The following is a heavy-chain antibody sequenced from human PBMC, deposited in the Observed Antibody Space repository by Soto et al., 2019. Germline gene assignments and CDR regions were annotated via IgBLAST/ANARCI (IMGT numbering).Heavy chain of an antibody. J-gene: IGHJ6*02. Sequence: RASVKVSCKASGGTFSSYAISWVRQAPGQGLEWMGGIIPIFGTANYAQKFQGRVTITADESTSTAYMELSSLRSEDTAVYYCAREIGSGWPYDHYYYGMDVWGQGTTVTVSS. V-gene: IGHV1-69*13. D-gene: IGHD6-19*01. CDR1: GGTFSSYA. CDR3: AREIGSGWPYDHYYYGMDV. CDR2: IIPIFGTA.